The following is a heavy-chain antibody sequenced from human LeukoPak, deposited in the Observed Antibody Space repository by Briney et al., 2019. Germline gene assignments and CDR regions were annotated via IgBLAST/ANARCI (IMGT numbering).Heavy chain of an antibody. D-gene: IGHD4-11*01. CDR1: GFTFSGYS. CDR2: ISSIGNTV. J-gene: IGHJ5*02. Sequence: GGSLRLSCAASGFTFSGYSMSWVRQAPGKGLEWVSFISSIGNTVYYADSVKGRFTISRDNGKNSLYLQMSSLRADDTAVYYCARVRGTTITTIWSDPWGQGTLVTVSS. V-gene: IGHV3-48*01. CDR3: ARVRGTTITTIWSDP.